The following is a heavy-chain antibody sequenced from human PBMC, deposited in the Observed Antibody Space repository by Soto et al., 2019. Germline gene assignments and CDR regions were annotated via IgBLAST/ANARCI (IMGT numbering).Heavy chain of an antibody. CDR1: GYTLTELS. V-gene: IGHV1-24*01. J-gene: IGHJ4*02. Sequence: ASVKVSCKVSGYTLTELSMHWVRQAPGKGLEWMGGFDPEDGETIYAQKFQGRVTMTKDTSTDTAYMELSSLRSEDTAVYYCARSVSGSYSPQDYWGQGTLVTVSS. CDR3: ARSVSGSYSPQDY. D-gene: IGHD3-10*01. CDR2: FDPEDGET.